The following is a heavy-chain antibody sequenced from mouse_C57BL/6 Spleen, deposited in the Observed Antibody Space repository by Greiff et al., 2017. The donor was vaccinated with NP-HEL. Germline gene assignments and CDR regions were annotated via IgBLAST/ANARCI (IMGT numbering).Heavy chain of an antibody. CDR2: ISYDGSN. Sequence: EVKLMESGPGLVKPSPSLSLTCSVTGYSITSGYYWNWIRQFPGNKLEWMGYISYDGSNNYNPSLKNRISITRDTSKNQFFLKLNSVTTEDTATYYCARYDYDAMDYWGQGTSVTVSS. V-gene: IGHV3-6*01. J-gene: IGHJ4*01. D-gene: IGHD2-10*02. CDR1: GYSITSGYY. CDR3: ARYDYDAMDY.